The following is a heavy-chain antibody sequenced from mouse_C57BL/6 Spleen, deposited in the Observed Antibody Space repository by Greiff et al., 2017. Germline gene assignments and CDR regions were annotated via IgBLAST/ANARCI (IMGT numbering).Heavy chain of an antibody. Sequence: LVESGPELVKPGASVKISCKASGYSFTDYNMNWVKQSNGKSLEWIGVINPNYGTTSYNQKFKGKATLTVDQSSSTAYMQLNSLTSEDSAVYYCARSRYGSSYRDFDDWGQGTTLTVSS. CDR2: INPNYGTT. D-gene: IGHD1-1*01. CDR1: GYSFTDYN. CDR3: ARSRYGSSYRDFDD. J-gene: IGHJ2*01. V-gene: IGHV1-39*01.